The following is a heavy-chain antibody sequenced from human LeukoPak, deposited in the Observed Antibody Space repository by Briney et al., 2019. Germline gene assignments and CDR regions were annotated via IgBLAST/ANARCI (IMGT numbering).Heavy chain of an antibody. CDR3: ARDLPGDY. V-gene: IGHV3-64*01. Sequence: GGSLRLSCAASAFTFRGFIVHWVRQAPGKGLEYVSGITSNGGRTYYANSVTGRFTISRDNSNNTLYLQMGGLRVEDMAVYFCARDLPGDYWGQGTLVTVSS. CDR2: ITSNGGRT. J-gene: IGHJ4*02. CDR1: AFTFRGFI.